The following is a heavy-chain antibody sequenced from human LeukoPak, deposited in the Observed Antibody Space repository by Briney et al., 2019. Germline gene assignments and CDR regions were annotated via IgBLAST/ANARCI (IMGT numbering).Heavy chain of an antibody. J-gene: IGHJ4*02. CDR1: GFTFSAHS. D-gene: IGHD4-17*01. V-gene: IGHV3-23*01. CDR3: TKWSAYGDS. CDR2: ISASGDTT. Sequence: GGSLRLSCAASGFTFSAHSMTWVRQAPGKGLEWVSGISASGDTTFYTDSVKGRFTISRDNSKNTVDMQMNSLRAEDTAVYYCTKWSAYGDSWVQGTMLTVSS.